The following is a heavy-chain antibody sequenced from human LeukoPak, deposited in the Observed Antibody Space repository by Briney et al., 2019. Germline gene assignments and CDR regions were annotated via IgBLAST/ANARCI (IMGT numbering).Heavy chain of an antibody. V-gene: IGHV4-39*01. Sequence: SETLSLTCTVSGVSISGSSYHWGWTRQAPGEGLQWITSMSYSGATYYNPSLQSRVTISVDTSKNQFSLKLYSVTAADTAVYYCARHCRAVLVVPVARGDYFDYLGQGTLVTVSS. CDR2: MSYSGAT. CDR3: ARHCRAVLVVPVARGDYFDY. D-gene: IGHD2-2*01. J-gene: IGHJ4*02. CDR1: GVSISGSSYH.